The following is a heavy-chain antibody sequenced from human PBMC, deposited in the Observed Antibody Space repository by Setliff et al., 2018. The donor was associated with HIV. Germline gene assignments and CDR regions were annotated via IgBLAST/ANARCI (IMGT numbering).Heavy chain of an antibody. Sequence: PGGSLRLSCAASGFTFNAYSIHWVRQAPGKGLEWVAVISDDGGQTYYAGSVEGRFTIFRDNSKNTMYLQMHSLRGDETAIYYCARGLYYDTSGQGGMGFWGQGTLVTVSS. D-gene: IGHD3-22*01. CDR1: GFTFNAYS. CDR2: ISDDGGQT. J-gene: IGHJ4*02. CDR3: ARGLYYDTSGQGGMGF. V-gene: IGHV3-30*04.